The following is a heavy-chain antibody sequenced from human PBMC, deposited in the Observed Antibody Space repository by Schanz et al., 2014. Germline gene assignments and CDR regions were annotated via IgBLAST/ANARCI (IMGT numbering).Heavy chain of an antibody. Sequence: QVHLVQSGSEVKKPGASVKVSCKASRYPFTAYYMHWVRQAPGQGLEWMGRINPNSGDTNYAQKFQGRVTMTRDTSTSTAYMELTSLRFDDTAVYYCARGGYSSGWYDRDIAHFDYWGQGTLVTVSS. J-gene: IGHJ4*02. D-gene: IGHD6-19*01. CDR1: RYPFTAYY. CDR3: ARGGYSSGWYDRDIAHFDY. V-gene: IGHV1-2*06. CDR2: INPNSGDT.